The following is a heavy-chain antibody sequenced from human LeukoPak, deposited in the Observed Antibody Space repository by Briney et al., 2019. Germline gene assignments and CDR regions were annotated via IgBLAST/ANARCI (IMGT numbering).Heavy chain of an antibody. CDR2: INPSGGST. D-gene: IGHD3-22*01. CDR3: AREGGHDSSGYQDPPGFDY. V-gene: IGHV1-46*01. Sequence: ASVKVSSKASGYTFTSYYMHWVRQAPGQGLEWMGIINPSGGSTSYAQKFQGRVTMTRDTSTSTVYMELSSLRSEDTAVYYCAREGGHDSSGYQDPPGFDYWGQGTLVTVSS. J-gene: IGHJ4*02. CDR1: GYTFTSYY.